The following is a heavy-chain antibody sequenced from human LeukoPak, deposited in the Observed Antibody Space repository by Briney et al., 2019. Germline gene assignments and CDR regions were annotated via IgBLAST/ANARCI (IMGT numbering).Heavy chain of an antibody. Sequence: SETLSLTCTVSGGSISSHYWSWIRQPAGKGLEWIGRIYTSGSTNYNPSLKSRVTMPVDTSKNQFSLKLSSVTAADTAVYYCARQIYDSSGVFDYWGQGTLVTVSS. D-gene: IGHD3-22*01. J-gene: IGHJ4*02. CDR3: ARQIYDSSGVFDY. V-gene: IGHV4-4*07. CDR1: GGSISSHY. CDR2: IYTSGST.